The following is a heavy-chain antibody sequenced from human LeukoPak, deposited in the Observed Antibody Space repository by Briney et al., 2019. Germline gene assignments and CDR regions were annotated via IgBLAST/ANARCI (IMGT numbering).Heavy chain of an antibody. CDR3: ARGYSSGWYGPYYFDY. D-gene: IGHD6-19*01. CDR2: IIPIFGTA. CDR1: GGTFSSYA. Sequence: SVKVSCKASGGTFSSYAISWVRQAPGQGLVWMGGIIPIFGTANYAQKFQGRVTITADESTSTAYMELSSLRSEDTAVYYCARGYSSGWYGPYYFDYWGQGTLVTVSS. J-gene: IGHJ4*02. V-gene: IGHV1-69*13.